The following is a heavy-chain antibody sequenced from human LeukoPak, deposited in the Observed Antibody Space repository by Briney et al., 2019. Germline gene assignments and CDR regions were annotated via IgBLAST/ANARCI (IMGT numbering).Heavy chain of an antibody. D-gene: IGHD6-19*01. CDR1: GFPFSSYG. V-gene: IGHV3-30*03. Sequence: GGSLRLSCAASGFPFSSYGMHWVRQAPGKGLEWVAVISYDGSNKYYADSVKGRFTISRDNSKNTLYLQMNSLRAEDTAVYYCAIGLVRGNFDYWGQGTLVTVSS. CDR2: ISYDGSNK. J-gene: IGHJ4*02. CDR3: AIGLVRGNFDY.